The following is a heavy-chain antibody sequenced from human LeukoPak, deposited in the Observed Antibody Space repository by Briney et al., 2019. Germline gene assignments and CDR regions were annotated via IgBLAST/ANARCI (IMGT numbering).Heavy chain of an antibody. CDR1: GFTITSYV. V-gene: IGHV3-23*01. J-gene: IGHJ6*02. CDR3: AKGPDCSGGSCYSPLGGMDV. CDR2: ISGSGGST. Sequence: GGSLRLSCTASGFTITSYVTSWVRQASGKGLEWVSAISGSGGSTYYADSVKGRFTISRDNSKNTLYLQMNSLRAEDTAVYYCAKGPDCSGGSCYSPLGGMDVWGQGTTVTVSS. D-gene: IGHD2-15*01.